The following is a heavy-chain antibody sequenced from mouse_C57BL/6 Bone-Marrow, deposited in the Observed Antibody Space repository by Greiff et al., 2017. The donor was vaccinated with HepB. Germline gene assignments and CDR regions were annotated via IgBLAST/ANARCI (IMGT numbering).Heavy chain of an antibody. Sequence: EVKLVESGEGLVKPGGSLKLSCAASGFTFSSYAMSWVRQTPEKRLEWVAYISSGGDYIYYADTVKGRFTIARDNARNTLYLQMSSLKSEDTAMYYCTRGEGYYGSSLDYGGRGTTLTVSS. CDR2: ISSGGDYI. CDR1: GFTFSSYA. D-gene: IGHD1-1*01. CDR3: TRGEGYYGSSLDY. V-gene: IGHV5-9-1*02. J-gene: IGHJ2*01.